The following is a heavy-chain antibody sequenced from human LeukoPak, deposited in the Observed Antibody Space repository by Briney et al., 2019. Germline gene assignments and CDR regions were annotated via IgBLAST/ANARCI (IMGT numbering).Heavy chain of an antibody. CDR2: ISAYNGNT. D-gene: IGHD3-10*01. CDR3: ARVMVRGIYYYYMDV. V-gene: IGHV1-18*01. J-gene: IGHJ6*03. Sequence: ASVKVSCKASGYTFTSYGISWVRQAPGQGLEWMGWISAYNGNTNYAQKLQGRVTMTTDTSTSTAYMELRSLRSDDTAVYYCARVMVRGIYYYYMDVWGKGTTVTISS. CDR1: GYTFTSYG.